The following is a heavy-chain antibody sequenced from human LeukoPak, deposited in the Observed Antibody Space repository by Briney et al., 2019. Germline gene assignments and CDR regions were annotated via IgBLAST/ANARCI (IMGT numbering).Heavy chain of an antibody. Sequence: SENLSLTCTVSGGSISSYYWSWIRQPPGKGLEWIGYIYYSGSTNYNPSLKSRVTISVDTSKNQFSLKLSSVTAADTAVYYCARGLAIFGWSPYYYYYMDVWGKGTTVTVSS. V-gene: IGHV4-59*01. D-gene: IGHD3-3*01. J-gene: IGHJ6*03. CDR3: ARGLAIFGWSPYYYYYMDV. CDR2: IYYSGST. CDR1: GGSISSYY.